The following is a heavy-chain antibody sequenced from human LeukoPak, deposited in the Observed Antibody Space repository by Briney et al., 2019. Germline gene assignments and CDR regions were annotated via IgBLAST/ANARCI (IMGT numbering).Heavy chain of an antibody. CDR1: GYTFTGYY. CDR2: INPNSGGT. J-gene: IGHJ2*01. CDR3: ARTPMLLETWYFDL. Sequence: ASVKVSCKASGYTFTGYYMHWVRQAPGQGLEWMGWINPNSGGTNYAQKFQGWVTMTRDTSISTAYMELSRLRSDDTAVYYCARTPMLLETWYFDLWGRGTLVTVSS. V-gene: IGHV1-2*04. D-gene: IGHD4/OR15-4a*01.